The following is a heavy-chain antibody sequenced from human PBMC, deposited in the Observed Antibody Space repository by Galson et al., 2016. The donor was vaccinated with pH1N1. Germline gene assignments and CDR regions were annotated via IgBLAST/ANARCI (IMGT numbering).Heavy chain of an antibody. V-gene: IGHV3-30*02. CDR1: GFTFKNFG. CDR3: AKENFYFGSGSHYGLDV. D-gene: IGHD3-10*01. CDR2: TRYDESNK. J-gene: IGHJ6*02. Sequence: SLRLSCAASGFTFKNFGMHWVRQAPGRGLEWVAFTRYDESNKYYGDSVKGRFSISRDNSKNTLYLQMSSLRGEDTAVYYCAKENFYFGSGSHYGLDVWGQGTTVTVSS.